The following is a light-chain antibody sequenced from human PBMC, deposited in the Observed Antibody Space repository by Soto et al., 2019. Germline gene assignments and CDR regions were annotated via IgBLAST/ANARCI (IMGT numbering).Light chain of an antibody. CDR3: QQYNNWPPLT. CDR1: QSVSNN. J-gene: IGKJ4*01. CDR2: GAS. Sequence: EIVMTQSPATLSVSPGERAVLSCRARQSVSNNLAWYQQKPGQAPRLLIYGASTRATGVPARFSGSGFGTEFILTVSSLQSEDFAVYYCQQYNNWPPLTFGGGTKVEIK. V-gene: IGKV3-15*01.